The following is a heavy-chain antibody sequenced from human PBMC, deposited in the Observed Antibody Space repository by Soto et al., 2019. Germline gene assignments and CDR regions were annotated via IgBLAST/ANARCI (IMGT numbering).Heavy chain of an antibody. CDR1: GFTFSSYW. V-gene: IGHV3-74*03. CDR2: INSSGSRT. D-gene: IGHD3-16*01. CDR3: AKDLGGEGY. Sequence: GGSLRLSCAASGFTFSSYWMHWVRQAPGKGLVWVSRINSSGSRTEYADSVKGRFTISRDNSKNTLYLQMNSLTAEDTAVYYCAKDLGGEGYWGQGTLVTVSS. J-gene: IGHJ4*02.